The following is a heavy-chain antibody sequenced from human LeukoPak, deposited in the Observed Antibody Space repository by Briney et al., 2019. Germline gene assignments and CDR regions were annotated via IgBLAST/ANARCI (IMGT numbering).Heavy chain of an antibody. D-gene: IGHD3-22*01. CDR3: AGDFYDSSGYSAPGDY. CDR1: GFTFSSYG. J-gene: IGHJ4*02. CDR2: IWYDGSNK. Sequence: GGSLRLSCAASGFTFSSYGMHWVRQAPGKGLEWVAVIWYDGSNKYYADSVKGRFTISRDNSKNTLYLQMNSLRAEDTAVYYCAGDFYDSSGYSAPGDYWGQGTLVTVSS. V-gene: IGHV3-33*01.